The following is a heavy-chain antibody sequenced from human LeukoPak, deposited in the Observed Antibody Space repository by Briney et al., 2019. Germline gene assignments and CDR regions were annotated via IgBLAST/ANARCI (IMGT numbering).Heavy chain of an antibody. V-gene: IGHV3-23*01. J-gene: IGHJ4*02. CDR2: ISGSGGSR. CDR3: AKEGDSSGWFDY. CDR1: GFTFSSYA. Sequence: GGSLRLSCAASGFTFSSYAMSWVRQAPGKGLEWVSAISGSGGSRYYADSFKGRFTISRDNSKNTLFLQMSSLRAEDTAAYYCAKEGDSSGWFDYWGQGTLVTVSS. D-gene: IGHD3-22*01.